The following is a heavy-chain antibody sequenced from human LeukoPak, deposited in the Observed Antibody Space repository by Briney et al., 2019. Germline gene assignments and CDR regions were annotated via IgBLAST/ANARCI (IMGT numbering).Heavy chain of an antibody. D-gene: IGHD3-10*01. Sequence: SETLSLTCAVYGGSFSGYYWSWIRQPPGKGLEWIGEINHSGSTNYNPSLKSRVTISVDTSKNQFPLKLSSVTAADTAVYYCVGGSGSYIYYWGQGTLVTVSS. J-gene: IGHJ4*02. V-gene: IGHV4-34*01. CDR1: GGSFSGYY. CDR3: VGGSGSYIYY. CDR2: INHSGST.